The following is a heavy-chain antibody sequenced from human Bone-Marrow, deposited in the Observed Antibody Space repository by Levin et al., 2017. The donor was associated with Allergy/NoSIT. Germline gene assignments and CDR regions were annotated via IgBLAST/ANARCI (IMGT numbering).Heavy chain of an antibody. V-gene: IGHV3-74*01. J-gene: IGHJ4*02. CDR2: IKGDGSFT. Sequence: GGSLRLSCAASGFTFSNYWMHWVRQAPGKGLVWVSRIKGDGSFTNYADSVKGRFTISRDNAENTLYLQMNSLRVEDTAVYYCVRDGDHWNFDYWGQGTLVTVSS. D-gene: IGHD1-1*01. CDR3: VRDGDHWNFDY. CDR1: GFTFSNYW.